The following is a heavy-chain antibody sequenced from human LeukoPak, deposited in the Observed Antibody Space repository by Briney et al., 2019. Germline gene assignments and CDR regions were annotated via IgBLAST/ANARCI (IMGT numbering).Heavy chain of an antibody. CDR2: DDPSGGST. CDR1: GYSFSGYF. CDR3: ARHRAYSSSSPFDY. D-gene: IGHD6-6*01. Sequence: ASVKVSCKASGYSFSGYFMHWVRQSPGLGLEWLGIDDPSGGSTTYAQKFQGRVTITRDTSTSTVYMELSSLRSDDTAVYYCARHRAYSSSSPFDYWGQGTLVTVSS. V-gene: IGHV1-46*01. J-gene: IGHJ4*02.